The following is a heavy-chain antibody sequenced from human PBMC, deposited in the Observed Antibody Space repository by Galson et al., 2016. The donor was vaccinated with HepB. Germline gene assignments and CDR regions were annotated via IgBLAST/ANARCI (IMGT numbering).Heavy chain of an antibody. V-gene: IGHV3-15*01. CDR3: TTEGSWYH. CDR1: GFPFNYAW. CDR2: IKSNSDGGTT. D-gene: IGHD6-13*01. J-gene: IGHJ5*02. Sequence: SLRLSCAASGFPFNYAWMSWVRQAPGKGLEWVGRIKSNSDGGTTDYAAPVKGRFTISRDDSKSMVYLQMNSLKTDDTAVYHCTTEGSWYHWGQGTLVSVSS.